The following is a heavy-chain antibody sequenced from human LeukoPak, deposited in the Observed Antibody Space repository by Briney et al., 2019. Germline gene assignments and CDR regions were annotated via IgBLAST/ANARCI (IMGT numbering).Heavy chain of an antibody. J-gene: IGHJ3*02. D-gene: IGHD4-23*01. CDR2: IYYSGST. CDR3: ARGGGYGGASGI. V-gene: IGHV4-59*01. CDR1: GFTFSSYS. Sequence: GSLRLSCAASGFTFSSYSMSWIRQPPGKGLEWIGYIYYSGSTNYNPSLKSRVTISVDTSKNQFSLKVTSVTAADTAVYYCARGGGYGGASGIWGQGTMVTVSS.